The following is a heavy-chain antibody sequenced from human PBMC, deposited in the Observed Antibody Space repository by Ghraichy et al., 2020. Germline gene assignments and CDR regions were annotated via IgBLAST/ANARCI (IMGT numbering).Heavy chain of an antibody. CDR2: IFHTGST. CDR1: GGSISSIYW. V-gene: IGHV4-4*02. J-gene: IGHJ2*01. Sequence: SETLSLTCAVSGGSISSIYWWTWVRQSPEKGLEWIGEIFHTGSTNYNPSLKSRVTIAVDMSNNQFSLKLTSVTVADTAVYYCARKRYFDLWGRGTLVTVSS. CDR3: ARKRYFDL.